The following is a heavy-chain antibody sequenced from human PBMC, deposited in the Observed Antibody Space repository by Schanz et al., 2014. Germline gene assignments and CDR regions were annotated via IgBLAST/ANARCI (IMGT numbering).Heavy chain of an antibody. CDR1: RSTFSSYT. V-gene: IGHV1-69*09. CDR2: IIPVLAIA. J-gene: IGHJ4*02. D-gene: IGHD5-12*01. Sequence: QVQLIQSGAEVKKPGSSVKVSCKASRSTFSSYTISWIRQAPGQGLEWMGRIIPVLAIADYAQKFQGRVTITADKSTSTASMELSSLRFDDTAVYYCARDFSAYVGNYFDYWGRGTLVTVSS. CDR3: ARDFSAYVGNYFDY.